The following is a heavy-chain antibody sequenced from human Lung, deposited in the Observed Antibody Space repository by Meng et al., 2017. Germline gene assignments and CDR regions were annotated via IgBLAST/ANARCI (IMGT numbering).Heavy chain of an antibody. CDR3: AHSWGSGYYFGPLDY. D-gene: IGHD3-22*01. CDR1: GSSLGTSGVA. J-gene: IGHJ4*02. CDR2: IYWDDEK. Sequence: QITLKESGPALVKPTQTLTLTCTLSGSSLGTSGVAVGWIRQPPGKALEWLALIYWDDEKRYSPSLKSRLTITKDTSKNHVVLTMTNMDPVDTATYYCAHSWGSGYYFGPLDYWGQGTLVTVSS. V-gene: IGHV2-5*02.